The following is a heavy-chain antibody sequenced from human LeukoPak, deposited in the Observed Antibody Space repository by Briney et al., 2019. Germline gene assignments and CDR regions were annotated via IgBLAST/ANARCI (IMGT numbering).Heavy chain of an antibody. CDR3: ARDETWFGELLGGWFDP. CDR2: IYTSGST. J-gene: IGHJ5*02. Sequence: SETLSLTCTVSGGSISSGSYYWSWIRQPAGKGLEWIGRIYTSGSTNYNPSLKSRVTIPVDTSKNQFSLKLSSVTAADTAVYYCARDETWFGELLGGWFDPWGQGTLVTVSS. V-gene: IGHV4-61*02. D-gene: IGHD3-10*01. CDR1: GGSISSGSYY.